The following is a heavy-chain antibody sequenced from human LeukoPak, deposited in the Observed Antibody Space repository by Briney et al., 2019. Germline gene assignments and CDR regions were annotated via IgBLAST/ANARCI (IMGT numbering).Heavy chain of an antibody. CDR2: IYYSGST. D-gene: IGHD1-26*01. CDR1: GGSISSYY. J-gene: IGHJ3*02. Sequence: PSETLSLTCTVSGGSISSYYWSWIRQPPGKGLEWIGYIYYSGSTNYNPSLKSRVTISVDTSKNQFSLKLSSVTAADTAVYYCATYRGSLPDAFDIWGQGTMVTVSS. V-gene: IGHV4-59*08. CDR3: ATYRGSLPDAFDI.